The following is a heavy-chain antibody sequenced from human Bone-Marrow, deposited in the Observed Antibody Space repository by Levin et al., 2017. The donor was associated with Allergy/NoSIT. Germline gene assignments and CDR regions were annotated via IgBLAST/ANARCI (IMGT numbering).Heavy chain of an antibody. CDR1: GFTFRNYG. CDR2: IWYDGTNK. J-gene: IGHJ5*01. Sequence: GGSLRLSCAASGFTFRNYGMYWVRQAPGKGLECVTLIWYDGTNKYYADSVQGRFTVSRDNSQNTLYLQMNNLRAEDTAVYYCARATSGYADSWGQGTLVTVSS. D-gene: IGHD5-12*01. CDR3: ARATSGYADS. V-gene: IGHV3-33*01.